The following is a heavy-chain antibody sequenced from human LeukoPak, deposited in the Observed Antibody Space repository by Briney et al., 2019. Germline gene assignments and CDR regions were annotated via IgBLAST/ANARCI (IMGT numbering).Heavy chain of an antibody. V-gene: IGHV3-21*01. CDR3: ARDRIAVAEGYYMDV. J-gene: IGHJ6*03. Sequence: KPGGSLRLSCAASGFTFSRYSVHWVRQAPGKGLEWVSSISRDSSSIHYADSVKGRFTISRDNAKNSLYLQMNSLRAEDTAVYYCARDRIAVAEGYYMDVWGKGTTVTVSS. D-gene: IGHD6-19*01. CDR2: ISRDSSSI. CDR1: GFTFSRYS.